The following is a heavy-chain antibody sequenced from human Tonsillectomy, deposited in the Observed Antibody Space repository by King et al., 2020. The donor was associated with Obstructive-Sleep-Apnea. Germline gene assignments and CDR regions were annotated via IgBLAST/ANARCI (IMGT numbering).Heavy chain of an antibody. D-gene: IGHD3-10*01. CDR3: ARDQRVRGVTTTYYFDY. Sequence: VQLVESGGGLVQPGGSLRLSFAASGFTFSSYSMNWVRQAPGKGLEWVSYISSTSSTIYYADSVKGRFTISRDNAKNSLYLQMNSLRVEDTAVYYCARDQRVRGVTTTYYFDYWGQGTLVTVSS. CDR1: GFTFSSYS. J-gene: IGHJ4*02. CDR2: ISSTSSTI. V-gene: IGHV3-48*01.